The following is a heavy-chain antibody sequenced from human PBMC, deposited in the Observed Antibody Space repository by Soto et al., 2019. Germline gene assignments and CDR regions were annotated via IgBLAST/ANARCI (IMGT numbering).Heavy chain of an antibody. Sequence: PGGSLRLSCAASGFTFSDYYMSWIRQAPGKGLEWVSYISSSGSTIYYADSVKGRFTISRDNAKNLLYLQMNSLRAEDTAVYYCARRQRKSSGSYPLRTFDYWGQGTLVTVSS. D-gene: IGHD1-26*01. CDR2: ISSSGSTI. CDR1: GFTFSDYY. CDR3: ARRQRKSSGSYPLRTFDY. V-gene: IGHV3-11*01. J-gene: IGHJ4*02.